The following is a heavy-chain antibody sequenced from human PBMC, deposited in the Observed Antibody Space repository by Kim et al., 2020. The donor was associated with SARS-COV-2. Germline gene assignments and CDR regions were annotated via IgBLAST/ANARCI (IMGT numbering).Heavy chain of an antibody. V-gene: IGHV1-69*13. CDR2: IIPIFGTA. J-gene: IGHJ5*02. CDR1: GGTFSSYA. CDR3: ARALRYSYGPGGSNWFDP. Sequence: SVKVSCKASGGTFSSYAISWVRQAPGQGLEWMGGIIPIFGTANYAQKFQGRVTITADESTNTAYMELSSLRSEDTAVYYCARALRYSYGPGGSNWFDPWGQGTLVTVSS. D-gene: IGHD5-18*01.